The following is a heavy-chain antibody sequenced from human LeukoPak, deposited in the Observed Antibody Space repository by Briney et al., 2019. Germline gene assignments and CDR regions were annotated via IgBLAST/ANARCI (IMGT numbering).Heavy chain of an antibody. CDR3: ASSYDFSSGSKGGFDN. Sequence: PGGSLRLSCAASGFIFSDYGMNWVRQAQGKGLEWISYISSSSTTIHYADSVKGRFTISGDNAKSSLFLQMNSPRVEDTAVYYCASSYDFSSGSKGGFDNWGQGTLVTVSS. CDR2: ISSSSTTI. J-gene: IGHJ4*02. V-gene: IGHV3-48*01. D-gene: IGHD3-3*01. CDR1: GFIFSDYG.